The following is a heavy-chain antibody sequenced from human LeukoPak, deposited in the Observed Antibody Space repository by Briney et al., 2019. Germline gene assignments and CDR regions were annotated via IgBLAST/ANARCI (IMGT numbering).Heavy chain of an antibody. D-gene: IGHD1-26*01. CDR3: AKNRGAGSHYNYHMNV. J-gene: IGHJ6*03. Sequence: GGSLRLSCAASGFTFSTYAMSWVRQAAGKGLEWVSLISGSGGGTYYADSVKGRFTISRDNSKNTLYLQLNSLRVEDTAVYYCAKNRGAGSHYNYHMNVWGKGTTVTVSS. CDR2: ISGSGGGT. CDR1: GFTFSTYA. V-gene: IGHV3-23*01.